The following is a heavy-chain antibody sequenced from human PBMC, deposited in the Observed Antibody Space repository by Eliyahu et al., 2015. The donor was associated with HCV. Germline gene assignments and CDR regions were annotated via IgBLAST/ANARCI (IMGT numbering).Heavy chain of an antibody. D-gene: IGHD6-19*01. Sequence: QVQLVESGGGVVQPGGSLRLSCAXXGFTFSXXAXHWVRQAPGKRLEWVAFIRXXGSNKDYADSVKGRFTISRDNSKNTLYLQMNSLRAEDTAVYYCALPPSSGWYHYWGQGTLVTVSS. CDR2: IRXXGSNK. V-gene: IGHV3-30*02. CDR3: ALPPSSGWYHY. CDR1: GFTFSXXA. J-gene: IGHJ4*02.